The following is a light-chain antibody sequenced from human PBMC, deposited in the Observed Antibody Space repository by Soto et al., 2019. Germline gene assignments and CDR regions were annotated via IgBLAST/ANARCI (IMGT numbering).Light chain of an antibody. CDR3: CSYTRTSNHYF. V-gene: IGLV2-11*01. J-gene: IGLJ1*01. CDR1: SSDVGGYNY. Sequence: QSALTQPRSVSGSPGQSVTISCTGTSSDVGGYNYVSWYQQHPGKAPKLMIYDVSKRPSGVPDRFSGSESGNTASLTISGLQAEDEADYYCCSYTRTSNHYFFGSGTKVTV. CDR2: DVS.